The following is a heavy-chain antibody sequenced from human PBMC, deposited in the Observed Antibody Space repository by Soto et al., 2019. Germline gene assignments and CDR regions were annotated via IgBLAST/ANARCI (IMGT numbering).Heavy chain of an antibody. CDR1: GYTFTSYG. CDR2: ISAYNGNT. Sequence: ASVKVSCKASGYTFTSYGISWVRQAPGQGLEWMGWISAYNGNTNYAQKLQGRVTMTTDTSTSTAYMELRSLRSDDTAVYYCAREGRSSSWSTWKYGMDVWGQGTTVTVSS. D-gene: IGHD6-13*01. J-gene: IGHJ6*02. CDR3: AREGRSSSWSTWKYGMDV. V-gene: IGHV1-18*01.